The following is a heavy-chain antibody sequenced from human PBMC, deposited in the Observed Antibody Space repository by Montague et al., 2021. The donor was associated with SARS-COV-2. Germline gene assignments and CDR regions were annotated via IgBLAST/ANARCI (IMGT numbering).Heavy chain of an antibody. J-gene: IGHJ3*02. D-gene: IGHD3-10*01. V-gene: IGHV4-34*01. CDR1: GGSFSSYY. Sequence: SETLSLTCAVYGGSFSSYYWCWICLRPGKGLELKWEINHSGSTNSNPSLNSRVTISVDTSKNQFSLTLSSVTAADTAVYYCAIPMVRGFSRAFDIWGQGTMVTVSS. CDR2: INHSGST. CDR3: AIPMVRGFSRAFDI.